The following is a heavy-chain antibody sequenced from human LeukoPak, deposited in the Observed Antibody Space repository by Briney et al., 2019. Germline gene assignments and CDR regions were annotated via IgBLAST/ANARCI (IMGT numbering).Heavy chain of an antibody. J-gene: IGHJ4*02. Sequence: GGSLRLSCTVSGFTVSSNSMSWVRQAPGKGLEWVSFIYSDNTHYSDSVKGRFTISRDNSKNTLYLQMNSLRAEDTAVYYCAREYYDYVWGSYRYVYYFDYWGQGTLVTVSS. V-gene: IGHV3-53*01. CDR3: AREYYDYVWGSYRYVYYFDY. CDR2: IYSDNT. D-gene: IGHD3-16*02. CDR1: GFTVSSNS.